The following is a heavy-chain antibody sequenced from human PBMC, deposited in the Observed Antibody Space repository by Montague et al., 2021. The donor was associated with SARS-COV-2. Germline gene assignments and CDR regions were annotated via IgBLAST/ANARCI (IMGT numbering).Heavy chain of an antibody. J-gene: IGHJ4*02. CDR1: GGSISSGSYY. CDR2: IYYSGSS. D-gene: IGHD2-21*01. CDR3: ARARTSLIVVVNEFDY. Sequence: TLSLTCTVSGGSISSGSYYWSWIRQPPGKCLEWIGYIYYSGSSYYNPSLKSRVTISVDTSKNQFSLRLSSVTAADTAVYYCARARTSLIVVVNEFDYWGQGTLVTVSS. V-gene: IGHV4-31*03.